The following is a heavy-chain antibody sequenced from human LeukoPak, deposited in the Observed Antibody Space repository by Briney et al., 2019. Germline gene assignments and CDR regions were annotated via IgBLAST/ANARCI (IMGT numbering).Heavy chain of an antibody. CDR1: GYSFTSYW. CDR2: IYPGDSDT. V-gene: IGHV5-51*01. D-gene: IGHD2-2*01. Sequence: GESLKISCKGSGYSFTSYWIGWVRQMPGKGVEWMGIIYPGDSDTRYSPSFQGQVTISADKSISTAYLQWSSLKASDTAMYYCARHYCSSTSCYGPLGAPFGYWGQGTLVTVSS. CDR3: ARHYCSSTSCYGPLGAPFGY. J-gene: IGHJ4*02.